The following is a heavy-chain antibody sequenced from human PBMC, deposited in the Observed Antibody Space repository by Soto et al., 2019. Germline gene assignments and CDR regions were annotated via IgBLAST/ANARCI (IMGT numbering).Heavy chain of an antibody. D-gene: IGHD3-16*02. CDR3: EAEMTFGKLSVV. CDR1: GDTDTNYV. V-gene: IGHV1-69*01. CDR2: IFPKFGTT. Sequence: VKVSCKASGDTDTNYVISLVRHAPGQGLEWMGVIFPKFGTTYSAQKLQDRLTITADESTSTVYMQLSSLRLDDTAVYYCEAEMTFGKLSVVWGQGTTVTVSS. J-gene: IGHJ6*02.